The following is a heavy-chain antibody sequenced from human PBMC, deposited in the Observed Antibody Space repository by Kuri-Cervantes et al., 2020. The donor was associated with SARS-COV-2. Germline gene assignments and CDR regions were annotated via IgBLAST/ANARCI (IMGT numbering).Heavy chain of an antibody. CDR2: IFNTGTT. D-gene: IGHD6-13*01. Sequence: SQTLSLTCAVYGGSFSGYYWSWIRQHPEKGLEWIGYIFNTGTTYFNPSLKSRLTMSVDTSKNQFSPKLTSVTAADTAVYYCARGQYSSSWYSNLDYWGQGTLVTVSS. CDR3: ARGQYSSSWYSNLDY. V-gene: IGHV4-31*02. CDR1: GGSFSGYY. J-gene: IGHJ4*02.